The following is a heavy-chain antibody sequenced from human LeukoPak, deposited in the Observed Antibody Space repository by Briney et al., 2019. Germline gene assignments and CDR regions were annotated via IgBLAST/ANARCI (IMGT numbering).Heavy chain of an antibody. D-gene: IGHD3-10*01. Sequence: SETLSLTCTVSGGSISSSSYYWGWIRQPPGKGLEWIGSIYYSGSTYYNPSLKSRVTISVDTSKNQFSLKLSSVTAADTAVYYCARRKKTLKPLYGSGSSIRAAGYFDYWGQGTLVTVSS. CDR1: GGSISSSSYY. CDR2: IYYSGST. J-gene: IGHJ4*02. CDR3: ARRKKTLKPLYGSGSSIRAAGYFDY. V-gene: IGHV4-39*01.